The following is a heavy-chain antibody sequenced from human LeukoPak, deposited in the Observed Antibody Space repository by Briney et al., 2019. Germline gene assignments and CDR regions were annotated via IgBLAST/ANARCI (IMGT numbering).Heavy chain of an antibody. D-gene: IGHD3-10*01. V-gene: IGHV3-48*03. CDR2: INGRGTTI. CDR1: GFTFSSYE. Sequence: QPGGSLRLSCGASGFTFSSYEMNWVRQAPGKGLEWVSYINGRGTTIYYADSVKGRFTISRDNGKNSLYLQMNSLRGEDTGVYYCARVLWFGGIYYFDYWGQGTLVTVSS. CDR3: ARVLWFGGIYYFDY. J-gene: IGHJ4*02.